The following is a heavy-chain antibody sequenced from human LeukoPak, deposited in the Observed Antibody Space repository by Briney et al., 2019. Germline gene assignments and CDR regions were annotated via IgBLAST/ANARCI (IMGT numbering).Heavy chain of an antibody. Sequence: SQTLSLTCTVSGDSISGDYYWSWVRQSPEKGLEWIGYVHHSGNTYYNPSLKSRLTISVDTSKNQFSLGLASVTAADTAVYYCAREEDLAYCGGDCSPGGMDVWGQGTTVTVSS. CDR1: GDSISGDYY. CDR3: AREEDLAYCGGDCSPGGMDV. V-gene: IGHV4-30-4*01. D-gene: IGHD2-21*02. J-gene: IGHJ6*02. CDR2: VHHSGNT.